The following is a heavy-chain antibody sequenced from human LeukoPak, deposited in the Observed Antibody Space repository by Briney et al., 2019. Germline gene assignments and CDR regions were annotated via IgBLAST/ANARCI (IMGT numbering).Heavy chain of an antibody. J-gene: IGHJ4*02. CDR1: GGSISSYY. V-gene: IGHV4-59*01. CDR3: ARGVEQQLAHFLDY. CDR2: IYYTENT. D-gene: IGHD6-13*01. Sequence: SETLSLTCTVSGGSISSYYWSWIRQPPGKGLEWIGYIYYTENTNYNPSLKSRVTISVDTSKSQFSLKLSSVTTADTAVYYCARGVEQQLAHFLDYWGQGTLVTVSS.